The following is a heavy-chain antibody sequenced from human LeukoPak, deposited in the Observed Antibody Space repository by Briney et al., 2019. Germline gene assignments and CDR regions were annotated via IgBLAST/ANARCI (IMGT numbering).Heavy chain of an antibody. CDR2: ISWNSGTI. Sequence: PGGSLRLSCAASGFTFDDYAMHWVRRTPGKGLEWVSGISWNSGTIGYADSVKGRFTISRDNAKNSLYLQMNSLRTEDTALYYCAKGGPRFLEWSNWFDAWGQGSLVTVSS. J-gene: IGHJ5*02. CDR1: GFTFDDYA. CDR3: AKGGPRFLEWSNWFDA. D-gene: IGHD3-3*01. V-gene: IGHV3-9*01.